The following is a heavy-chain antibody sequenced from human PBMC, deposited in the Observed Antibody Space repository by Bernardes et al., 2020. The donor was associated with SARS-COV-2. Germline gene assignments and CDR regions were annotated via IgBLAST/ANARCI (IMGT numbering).Heavy chain of an antibody. V-gene: IGHV4-4*07. CDR2: IYTSGST. CDR1: GGSISSYY. J-gene: IGHJ6*03. D-gene: IGHD2-2*01. Sequence: SETLSLTCTVSGGSISSYYWSWIRQPAGKGLEWIGRIYTSGSTNYNPSLKSRVTMSVDTSKNQFSLKLSSVTAADTAVYYCARGAIAHSGVVPAAIFDYYYYYYMDVWGKGTTVTVSS. CDR3: ARGAIAHSGVVPAAIFDYYYYYYMDV.